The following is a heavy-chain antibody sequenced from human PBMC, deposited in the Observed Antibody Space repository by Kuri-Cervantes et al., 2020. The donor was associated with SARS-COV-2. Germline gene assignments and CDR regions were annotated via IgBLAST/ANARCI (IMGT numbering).Heavy chain of an antibody. CDR3: ARGVPHDLEWLFFWFDP. CDR1: GDSVSSNSAA. CDR2: TYYRSKWYN. D-gene: IGHD3-3*01. J-gene: IGHJ5*02. V-gene: IGHV6-1*01. Sequence: SETLSLTCAISGDSVSSNSAAWNWIRQSPSRGLEWLGRTYYRSKWYNDYAVSVKSRITINPDTSKNQFSLQLNSVTAADTAVYYCARGVPHDLEWLFFWFDPWGQGTLVTVSS.